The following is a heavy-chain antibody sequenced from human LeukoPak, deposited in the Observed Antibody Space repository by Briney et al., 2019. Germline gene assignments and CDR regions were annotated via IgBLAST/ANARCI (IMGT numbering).Heavy chain of an antibody. CDR3: ARDRDSSGWFDY. CDR1: GFTFSSYA. Sequence: GGSLRLSCAASGFTFSSYAMHWVHQAPGKGLEWVAVISYDGSNKYYADSVKGRFTISRDNSKNTLYLQMNSLRAEDTAVYYCARDRDSSGWFDYWGQGTLVTVSS. V-gene: IGHV3-30*04. J-gene: IGHJ4*02. D-gene: IGHD6-19*01. CDR2: ISYDGSNK.